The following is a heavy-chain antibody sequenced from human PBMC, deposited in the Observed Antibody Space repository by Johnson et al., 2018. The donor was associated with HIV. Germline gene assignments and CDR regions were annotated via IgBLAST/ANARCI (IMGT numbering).Heavy chain of an antibody. Sequence: EVQLVESGGVVVQPGGYLRLSCAASGFTFDDYAMHWVRQATGKGLEWVSLISWDGGSTYYADSVKGRFTISRDNSKNSLYLQMNSLRAEDTALYYCAKDINLHPGAFDIWGQGTMVTVSS. CDR2: ISWDGGST. J-gene: IGHJ3*02. CDR1: GFTFDDYA. V-gene: IGHV3-43D*03. D-gene: IGHD3-10*01. CDR3: AKDINLHPGAFDI.